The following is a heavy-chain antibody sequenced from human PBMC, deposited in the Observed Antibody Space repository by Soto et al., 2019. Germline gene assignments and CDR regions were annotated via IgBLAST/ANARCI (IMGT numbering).Heavy chain of an antibody. Sequence: SETLSLTCAVSGDSISSGYYWGWIRQPPGKGLEWIGSIYHSGSTYYNPSLKSRVTISVDTSKNQFSLKLSSVTAADTAVYYCAGLAAAGPPPYYYYGMDVWGQGTTVT. J-gene: IGHJ6*02. D-gene: IGHD6-13*01. CDR1: GDSISSGYY. CDR3: AGLAAAGPPPYYYYGMDV. CDR2: IYHSGST. V-gene: IGHV4-38-2*01.